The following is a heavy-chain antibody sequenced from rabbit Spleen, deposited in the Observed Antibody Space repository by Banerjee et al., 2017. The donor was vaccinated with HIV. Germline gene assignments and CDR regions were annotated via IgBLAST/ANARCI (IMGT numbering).Heavy chain of an antibody. CDR1: GFSFRSGYY. V-gene: IGHV1S45*01. CDR3: ARGFYTYDDYVNFYGAYFNL. D-gene: IGHD2-1*01. CDR2: IYAGSSGNT. Sequence: QQQLEESGGGLVKPGGTLTLTCTASGFSFRSGYYMCLVRQAPGQGLAWIACIYAGSSGNTYYASWAKGRFTISKTSSTTMTLQMTSLTAADTATYFCARGFYTYDDYVNFYGAYFNLWGPGTLVT. J-gene: IGHJ4*01.